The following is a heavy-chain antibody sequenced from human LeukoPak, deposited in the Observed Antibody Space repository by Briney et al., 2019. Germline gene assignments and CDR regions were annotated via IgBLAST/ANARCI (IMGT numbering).Heavy chain of an antibody. V-gene: IGHV4-59*01. CDR1: GGSISNYY. D-gene: IGHD3-10*01. J-gene: IGHJ6*03. Sequence: PSETLSLTCTVSGGSISNYYWSWIRQPPGKGLEWIGCIYYSGSTNYNPSLKSRVTISVDTSKNQFSLRLSSVTAADTAVYYCARGRSSMVRGYYYYYMDVWGKGTTVTISS. CDR2: IYYSGST. CDR3: ARGRSSMVRGYYYYYMDV.